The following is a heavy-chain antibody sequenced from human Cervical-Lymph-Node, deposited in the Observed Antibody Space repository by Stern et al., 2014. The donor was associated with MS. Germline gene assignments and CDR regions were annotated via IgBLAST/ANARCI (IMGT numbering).Heavy chain of an antibody. J-gene: IGHJ4*02. CDR3: ARLRNYCSGGSCLPYYFDY. D-gene: IGHD2-15*01. CDR1: GGSISSGGYS. CDR2: IYHRGSN. V-gene: IGHV4-30-2*01. Sequence: QLQLQESGSGLVKPSQTLSLTCAVSGGSISSGGYSWSWIRQPPGKGLEWIGYIYHRGSNYYNPSLKSRVTISVDRSKNQFSLKLSFVTAADTTVYYCARLRNYCSGGSCLPYYFDYWGQGTLVTVSS.